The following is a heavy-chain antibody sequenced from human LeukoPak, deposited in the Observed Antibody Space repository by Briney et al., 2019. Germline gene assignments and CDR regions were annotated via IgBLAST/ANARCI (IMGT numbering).Heavy chain of an antibody. J-gene: IGHJ6*03. D-gene: IGHD3-16*02. CDR3: ARHIGGGIEDMDV. CDR2: IYVTGT. CDR1: GGSIGTYY. V-gene: IGHV4-59*08. Sequence: SETLSLACTLSGGSIGTYYWSWVRQSPGRGVEWIGYIYVTGTRYNPYLQSRVTISVDRSRNQFFLKMTSVTAADTAVYYCARHIGGGIEDMDVWGRGTKVTVSS.